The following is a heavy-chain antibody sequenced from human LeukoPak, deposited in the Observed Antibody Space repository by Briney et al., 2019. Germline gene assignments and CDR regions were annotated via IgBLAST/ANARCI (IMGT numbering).Heavy chain of an antibody. Sequence: GGSLRLSCAVSGFTFSRYPMSWVRQAPGQGLEWVSNIGTSDDTYYADSVKGRFTISRDDSKNTLYLQMNSLRAEDTAVYYCAKRSDYGNSPTKDYYFDYWGQGTLVTVSS. CDR1: GFTFSRYP. CDR2: IGTSDDT. CDR3: AKRSDYGNSPTKDYYFDY. D-gene: IGHD4-17*01. J-gene: IGHJ4*02. V-gene: IGHV3-23*01.